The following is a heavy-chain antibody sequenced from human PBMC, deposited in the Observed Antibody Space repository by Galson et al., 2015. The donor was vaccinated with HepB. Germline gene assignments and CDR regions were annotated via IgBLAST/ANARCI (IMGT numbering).Heavy chain of an antibody. Sequence: SVKVSCKASGYTFTSYGISWVRQAPGQGLEWMGWISAYNGNTNYVQKFQGRVTLTRDTSTSTASLELRSLRSDDTAVYHCARVGETDYMDVWGKGTTVTVSS. D-gene: IGHD3-10*01. V-gene: IGHV1-18*04. CDR1: GYTFTSYG. CDR3: ARVGETDYMDV. J-gene: IGHJ6*03. CDR2: ISAYNGNT.